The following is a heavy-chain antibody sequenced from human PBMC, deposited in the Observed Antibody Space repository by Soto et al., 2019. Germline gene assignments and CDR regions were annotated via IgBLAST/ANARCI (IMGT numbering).Heavy chain of an antibody. J-gene: IGHJ4*02. V-gene: IGHV3-21*06. CDR1: GFTFTRYS. CDR2: ISSTTNYI. CDR3: ARESEDLTSNFDY. Sequence: GGSLRLSCAASGFTFTRYSMNWVRQAPGKGLEWVSSISSTTNYIYYGDSMKGRFTISRDNAKNSLYLEMNSLRAEDTAVYDCARESEDLTSNFDYWGQGTLVTVSS.